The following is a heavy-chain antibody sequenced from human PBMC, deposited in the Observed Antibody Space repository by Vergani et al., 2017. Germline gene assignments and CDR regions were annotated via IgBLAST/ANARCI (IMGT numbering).Heavy chain of an antibody. CDR1: GGSISSYY. CDR3: ARVSSKRPSPLLDY. Sequence: QVQLQESGPGLVKPSETLSLTCTVSGGSISSYYWSWIRQPPGKGLEWIGYIYYSGSTNYNPALKSRVTISVDTSKNQFSPKLSSLTAADTAVYYYARVSSKRPSPLLDYWGQGTLVTVSS. J-gene: IGHJ4*02. V-gene: IGHV4-59*01. D-gene: IGHD4-11*01. CDR2: IYYSGST.